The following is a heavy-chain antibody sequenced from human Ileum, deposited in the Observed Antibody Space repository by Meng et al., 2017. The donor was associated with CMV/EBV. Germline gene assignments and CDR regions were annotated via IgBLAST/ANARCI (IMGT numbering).Heavy chain of an antibody. Sequence: CGSCSFHVSSCGMHAIRQAPGKRLEWMAYIDYDGSDEYYAGSVKGRFTTSRDNSKNTLSLQMTSLRADDTAVYYCATRILGLALHDYWGQGTLVTVSS. CDR1: SFHVSSCG. J-gene: IGHJ4*02. V-gene: IGHV3-30*02. CDR3: ATRILGLALHDY. CDR2: IDYDGSDE.